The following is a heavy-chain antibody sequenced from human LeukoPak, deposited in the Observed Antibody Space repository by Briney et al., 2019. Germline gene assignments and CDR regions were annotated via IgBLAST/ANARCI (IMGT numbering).Heavy chain of an antibody. CDR2: IYYSGST. CDR1: GGSISSYY. V-gene: IGHV4-59*01. D-gene: IGHD3-22*01. Sequence: PSETLSLTCTVSGGSISSYYWNWIRQPPGKGLEWIGYIYYSGSTNYNPSLKSRVTISVDTSKNHFSLKLSSVTAADTAVYYCARARPPHYYDSSGYYLGAFDIWGQGTMVTVSS. J-gene: IGHJ3*02. CDR3: ARARPPHYYDSSGYYLGAFDI.